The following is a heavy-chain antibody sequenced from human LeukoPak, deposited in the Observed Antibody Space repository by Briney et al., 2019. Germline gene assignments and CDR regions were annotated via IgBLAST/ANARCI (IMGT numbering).Heavy chain of an antibody. V-gene: IGHV3-30*18. Sequence: GGSLRLSCAASGFTFSSYGMHWVRQAPGKGLEWVAVILYDGSNKYYTESAKGRFTISRDNFKNTLNLQMNSLRAEDTAVYYCAKDMVGVAYYYYGMDVWGQGTTVTVSS. CDR3: AKDMVGVAYYYYGMDV. CDR1: GFTFSSYG. CDR2: ILYDGSNK. J-gene: IGHJ6*02. D-gene: IGHD2-15*01.